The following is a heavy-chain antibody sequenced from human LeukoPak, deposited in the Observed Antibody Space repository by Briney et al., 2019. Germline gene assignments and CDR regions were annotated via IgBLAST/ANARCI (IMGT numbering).Heavy chain of an antibody. Sequence: GGSLRLSCAASGFTFSTYGMHWFRQAPGKGLEWVAVISYDGSNKYYADSVKGRFTISRDNAKNSLYLQMNSLRAEDTAVYYCARIFALYGSGVMDVWGQGTTVTVSS. CDR1: GFTFSTYG. CDR3: ARIFALYGSGVMDV. V-gene: IGHV3-30*03. J-gene: IGHJ6*02. CDR2: ISYDGSNK. D-gene: IGHD3-10*01.